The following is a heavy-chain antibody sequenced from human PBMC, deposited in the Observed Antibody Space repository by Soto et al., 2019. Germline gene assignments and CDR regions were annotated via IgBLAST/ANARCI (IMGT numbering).Heavy chain of an antibody. Sequence: GGSLRLSCAASGFTFSSHAMHWVRQAPGKGLEWLAVIWYDGSNKYYADSVKGRFTISRDNSKNTLYLQMNSLRAEDTAVYYCARDKLELRVFNWFDPWGQGTLVTV. D-gene: IGHD1-7*01. CDR3: ARDKLELRVFNWFDP. CDR1: GFTFSSHA. V-gene: IGHV3-33*01. J-gene: IGHJ5*02. CDR2: IWYDGSNK.